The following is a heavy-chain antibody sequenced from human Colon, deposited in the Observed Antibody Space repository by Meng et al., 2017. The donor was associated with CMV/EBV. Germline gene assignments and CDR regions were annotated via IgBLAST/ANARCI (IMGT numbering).Heavy chain of an antibody. V-gene: IGHV1-8*01. CDR1: GYSFSTYD. D-gene: IGHD2-21*01. CDR3: VRGRVVGGG. Sequence: ASVKVSCKTSGYSFSTYDIHWVRPASGQGLEWMGWMNPNSGHTAYAQKFQGRVTMTRATSMSTAYLEVTSLRSADTAVYYCVRGRVVGGGWGQGTLVTVSS. J-gene: IGHJ4*02. CDR2: MNPNSGHT.